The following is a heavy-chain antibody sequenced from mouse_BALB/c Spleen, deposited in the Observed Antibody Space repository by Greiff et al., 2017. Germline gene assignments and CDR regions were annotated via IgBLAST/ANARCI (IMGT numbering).Heavy chain of an antibody. CDR1: GFTFSSYT. CDR2: ISNGGGST. D-gene: IGHD2-1*01. V-gene: IGHV5-12-2*01. CDR3: ARHGGNYETYYAMDY. Sequence: EVKLMESGGGLVQPGGSLKLSCAASGFTFSSYTMSWVRQTPEKRLEWVAYISNGGGSTYYPDTVKGRFTISRDNAKNTLYLQMSSLKSEDTAMYYCARHGGNYETYYAMDYWGQGTSVTVSS. J-gene: IGHJ4*01.